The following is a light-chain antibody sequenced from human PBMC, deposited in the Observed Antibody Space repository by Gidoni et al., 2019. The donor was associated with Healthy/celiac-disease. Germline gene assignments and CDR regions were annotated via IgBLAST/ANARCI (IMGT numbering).Light chain of an antibody. Sequence: HMTQSPSSLSASLGDRVTITCQASQDIINYLNWYQQKPGKAPKLLIYDASNLETGVPSRFIGSGSGTDFTFTISSLQPADIATYYCQQYDNLPLTFGGGTKVEIK. CDR2: DAS. CDR3: QQYDNLPLT. CDR1: QDIINY. J-gene: IGKJ4*01. V-gene: IGKV1-33*01.